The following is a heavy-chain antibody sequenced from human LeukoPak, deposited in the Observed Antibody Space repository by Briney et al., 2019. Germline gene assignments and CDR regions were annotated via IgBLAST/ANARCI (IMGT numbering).Heavy chain of an antibody. CDR3: AKAAGGGTALRIDY. D-gene: IGHD1-1*01. CDR2: ISGGASVT. V-gene: IGHV3-23*01. CDR1: GFTFSSCS. J-gene: IGHJ4*02. Sequence: PGGSLRLSCAASGFTFSSCSMHWVRQAPGKGLEWVSGISGGASVTYYADSVKGRFTISRDNAKNTVYLQMNSLRAEGTAVYYCAKAAGGGTALRIDYWGQGTLVTVSS.